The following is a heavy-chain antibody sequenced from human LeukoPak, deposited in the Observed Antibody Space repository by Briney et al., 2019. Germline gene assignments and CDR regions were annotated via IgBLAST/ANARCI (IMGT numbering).Heavy chain of an antibody. J-gene: IGHJ5*02. Sequence: SETLSLTCTVSGGSISSYYWSWIRQPPGKGLEWIGYIYYSGSTNYNPSLKSRVTISVDTSKNQFSLKLSSVTAADTAVYYCARNGATWFGGTNWFDPWGQGTLVTVSS. D-gene: IGHD3-10*01. CDR3: ARNGATWFGGTNWFDP. CDR1: GGSISSYY. V-gene: IGHV4-59*08. CDR2: IYYSGST.